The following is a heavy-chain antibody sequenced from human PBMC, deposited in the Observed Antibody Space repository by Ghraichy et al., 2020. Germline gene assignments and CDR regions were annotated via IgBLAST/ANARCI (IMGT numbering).Heavy chain of an antibody. V-gene: IGHV4-61*01. J-gene: IGHJ4*02. CDR2: IYYSGST. CDR3: ARASKAGADY. Sequence: SETLSLTCTVSGGSVSSGSYYWSWIRQPPGKGLEWIGYIYYSGSTNYNPSLKSRVTISVDTSKNQFSLKLSSVTAADTAVYYCARASKAGADYWGQGTLVTVSS. CDR1: GGSVSSGSYY. D-gene: IGHD6-13*01.